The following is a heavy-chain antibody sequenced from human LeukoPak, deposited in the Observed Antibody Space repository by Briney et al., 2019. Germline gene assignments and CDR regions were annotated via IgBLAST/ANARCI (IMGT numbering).Heavy chain of an antibody. D-gene: IGHD4-17*01. J-gene: IGHJ4*02. V-gene: IGHV4-39*01. Sequence: PSGTLSLTCSVSGGSITSSSYYWGWIRQPPGHGLEWIGSIYHSGSTYYNPSLKSRVTISVDTSKNQFFLKPNSVTATDTAVYYCARPTSYYGDYRWWGQGTLVTVSS. CDR2: IYHSGST. CDR3: ARPTSYYGDYRW. CDR1: GGSITSSSYY.